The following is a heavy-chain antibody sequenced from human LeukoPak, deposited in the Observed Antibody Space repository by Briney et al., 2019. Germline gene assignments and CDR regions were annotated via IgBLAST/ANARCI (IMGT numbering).Heavy chain of an antibody. CDR2: GDYSGGT. CDR1: GDSFTSVTDY. V-gene: IGHV4-39*07. J-gene: IGHJ6*03. Sequence: TSETLSLTCTVSGDSFTSVTDYWAWIRQPPGKGLEWIASGDYSGGTYYNPSLESRVAISADMSKNQISLKLTSVTGADTAVYYCARRPKYYYYMDVWGKGTTVTVSS. CDR3: ARRPKYYYYMDV.